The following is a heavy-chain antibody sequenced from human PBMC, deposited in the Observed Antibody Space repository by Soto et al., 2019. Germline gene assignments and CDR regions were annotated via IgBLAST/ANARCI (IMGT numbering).Heavy chain of an antibody. J-gene: IGHJ5*02. CDR2: VSYSGST. D-gene: IGHD6-19*01. Sequence: PSETLSLTCSLSGGAFNGDYWSWIRQPPGKGLEWIGFVSYSGSTDYHPSLKSRVTISIDTSKNQFSLRMISVTAADTAVYYCARHGSDSGWFFFDPWGQGALVTVPS. CDR1: GGAFNGDY. V-gene: IGHV4-59*08. CDR3: ARHGSDSGWFFFDP.